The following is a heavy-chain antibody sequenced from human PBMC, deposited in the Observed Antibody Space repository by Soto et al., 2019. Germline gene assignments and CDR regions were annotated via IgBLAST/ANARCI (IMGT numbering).Heavy chain of an antibody. CDR1: GFTFSSYA. CDR3: AREGCSSTSCPLYYYYYGMDV. Sequence: PGGSLRLSCAASGFTFSSYAMHWVRQAPGKGLEWVAVISYDGSNKYYADSVKGRFTISRDNSKNTLYLQMNSLRAEDTAVYYCAREGCSSTSCPLYYYYYGMDVWGQGTTVTVSS. J-gene: IGHJ6*02. D-gene: IGHD2-2*01. V-gene: IGHV3-30-3*01. CDR2: ISYDGSNK.